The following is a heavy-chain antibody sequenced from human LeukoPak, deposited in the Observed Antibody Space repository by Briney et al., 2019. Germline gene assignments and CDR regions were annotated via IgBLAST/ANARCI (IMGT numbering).Heavy chain of an antibody. J-gene: IGHJ5*02. V-gene: IGHV3-7*01. CDR3: ARGGQAGTGDL. Sequence: GGSLRLSCAASGFTFSSYWMSWVRQAPGKGLEWVANIKQDGSETYHVDSVKGRFTISRDNAKDSLYLEMNSLRAEDTAVYYCARGGQAGTGDLWGQGTLVTVSS. CDR2: IKQDGSET. D-gene: IGHD3-10*01. CDR1: GFTFSSYW.